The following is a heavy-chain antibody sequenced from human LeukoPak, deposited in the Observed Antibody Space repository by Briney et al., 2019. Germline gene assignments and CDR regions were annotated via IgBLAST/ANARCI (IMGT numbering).Heavy chain of an antibody. V-gene: IGHV3-23*01. D-gene: IGHD2-21*02. CDR1: GFPFSSYA. CDR2: ISGSGGST. CDR3: AKDLDIVVVTGFGY. J-gene: IGHJ4*02. Sequence: GGSLSLSCAASGFPFSSYAMSWVRQAPGKGLEWVSAISGSGGSTYYADSVKGRFTISRDNSKNTLYLQMNSLRAEDTAVYYCAKDLDIVVVTGFGYWGQGTLVTVSS.